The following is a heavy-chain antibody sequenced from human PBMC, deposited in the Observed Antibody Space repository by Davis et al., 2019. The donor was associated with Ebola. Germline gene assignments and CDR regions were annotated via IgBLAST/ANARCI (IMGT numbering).Heavy chain of an antibody. V-gene: IGHV1-69*06. J-gene: IGHJ5*02. CDR2: IIPIFGTA. CDR3: ARGRKLSSGWLNWFDP. Sequence: AASVKVSCKASGGTFSSYAISWVRQAPGQGLEWMGGIIPIFGTANYAQKFQGRVTITADKSTSTAYMELSRLRSDDTAVYYCARGRKLSSGWLNWFDPWGQGTLVTVSS. D-gene: IGHD6-19*01. CDR1: GGTFSSYA.